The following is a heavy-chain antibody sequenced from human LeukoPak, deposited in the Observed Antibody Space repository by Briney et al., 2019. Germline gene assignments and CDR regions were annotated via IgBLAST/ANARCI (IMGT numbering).Heavy chain of an antibody. CDR1: GGSISTYY. V-gene: IGHV4-59*01. CDR2: IYHSGST. Sequence: SETLSLTCTVSGGSISTYYWTWIRQPPGKGLGWIGYIYHSGSTNYNPSLKSRVTISVDTSQNQFSLKLSSVTAADTAVYYCARDGYSGSDALWGQGTLVTVSS. CDR3: ARDGYSGSDAL. J-gene: IGHJ4*02. D-gene: IGHD5-12*01.